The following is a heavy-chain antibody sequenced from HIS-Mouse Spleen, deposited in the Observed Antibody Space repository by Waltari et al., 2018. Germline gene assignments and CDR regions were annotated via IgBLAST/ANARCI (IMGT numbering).Heavy chain of an antibody. CDR3: ARMGQAAAGLNDAFDI. D-gene: IGHD6-13*01. V-gene: IGHV4-34*01. Sequence: QVQLQQWGAGLLKPSETLSLTCAVYGGSFSGYYLSWIRQRPGKGLEWIGEINHSGSTNYNPSLKSRVTISVDTSKNQFSLKLSSVTAADTAVYYCARMGQAAAGLNDAFDIWGQGTMVTVSS. CDR1: GGSFSGYY. J-gene: IGHJ3*02. CDR2: INHSGST.